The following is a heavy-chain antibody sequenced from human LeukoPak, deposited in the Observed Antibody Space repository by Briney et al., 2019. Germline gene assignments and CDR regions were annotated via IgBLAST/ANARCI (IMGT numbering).Heavy chain of an antibody. J-gene: IGHJ4*02. Sequence: GGSLRLSCAASGFTFSSYAMSWVRQAPRKGLEWVSAISGSGGSTYYADSVKGRFTISRDNSKNTLYLRMNSLRAEDTAVYYCARGSYCSSTSCYRHYFDYWGQGTLVTVSS. CDR3: ARGSYCSSTSCYRHYFDY. CDR2: ISGSGGST. CDR1: GFTFSSYA. V-gene: IGHV3-23*01. D-gene: IGHD2-2*02.